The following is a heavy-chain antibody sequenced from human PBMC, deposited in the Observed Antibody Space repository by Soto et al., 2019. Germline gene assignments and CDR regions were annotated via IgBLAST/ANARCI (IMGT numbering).Heavy chain of an antibody. D-gene: IGHD3-22*01. CDR3: TTYHYYDGSGYFGGSSSHDS. Sequence: LSCAVGGFSSSKAWMYWVRKAPGKGLEWVGRIKRKTDGGTTDYAAPVKGRFTISRDDSKNTLYLQMNSLKTEDTAVYYCTTYHYYDGSGYFGGSSSHDSWGQGTLVTVSS. J-gene: IGHJ4*02. CDR2: IKRKTDGGTT. V-gene: IGHV3-15*07. CDR1: GFSSSKAW.